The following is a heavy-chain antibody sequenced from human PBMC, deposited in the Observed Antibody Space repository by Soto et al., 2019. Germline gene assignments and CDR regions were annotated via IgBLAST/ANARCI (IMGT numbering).Heavy chain of an antibody. CDR2: IRNKANSYTT. CDR1: GFTFSDHY. D-gene: IGHD2-21*01. CDR3: TRAGKIATPYYFDY. J-gene: IGHJ4*01. Sequence: EVQLVESGGSLVQPEGSLRLSCAASGFTFSDHYMDWVRQAPGKGLEWVGRIRNKANSYTTEYAASVKGRFTISRDDSKNSLYLQMNRLKTEGTAMYYWTRAGKIATPYYFDYWGQGNLVTVS. V-gene: IGHV3-72*01.